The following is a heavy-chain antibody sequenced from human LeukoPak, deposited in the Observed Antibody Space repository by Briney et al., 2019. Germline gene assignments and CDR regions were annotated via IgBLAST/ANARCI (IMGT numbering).Heavy chain of an antibody. Sequence: GGYLRLSCAASGFTVSSNYMSWVRQAPGKGLEWVSVIYAGGDTYYADSVEGRFTISRHNSENTLYLQMNSLRTEDTAVYYCARDAVVGGSRSGAFDIWGQGTMVTVSS. D-gene: IGHD1-26*01. CDR1: GFTVSSNY. CDR3: ARDAVVGGSRSGAFDI. CDR2: IYAGGDT. V-gene: IGHV3-53*04. J-gene: IGHJ3*02.